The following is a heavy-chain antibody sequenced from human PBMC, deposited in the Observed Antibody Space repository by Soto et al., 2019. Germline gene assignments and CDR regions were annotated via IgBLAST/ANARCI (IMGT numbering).Heavy chain of an antibody. CDR3: ARKLGATDYYLVMDV. J-gene: IGHJ6*02. CDR1: GFTFSSYS. D-gene: IGHD1-26*01. CDR2: ISSSGSYI. V-gene: IGHV3-21*06. Sequence: EVQLVESGGGLVKPGGSLRLSCVVSGFTFSSYSMNWVRQAPGKGLEWVSSISSSGSYIYYADSVKGRFTISRDNAKNSLYLQMNSLRAEDTAVYYCARKLGATDYYLVMDVWGQGTTVTVSS.